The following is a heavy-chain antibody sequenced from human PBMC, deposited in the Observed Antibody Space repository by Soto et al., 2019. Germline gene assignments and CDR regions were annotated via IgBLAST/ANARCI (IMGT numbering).Heavy chain of an antibody. J-gene: IGHJ4*02. V-gene: IGHV4-31*03. Sequence: PSETLSLTCTVAGGSISGGSNYWRWIRQHPGQGLEWMRYIYYSGSTYSEPSLKSRVTLSVDTSKTQFSLKLSSVTAEGTAVYYCARTLTDSRDGYNSIPFECWGQGTMVAVSS. D-gene: IGHD5-12*01. CDR3: ARTLTDSRDGYNSIPFEC. CDR1: GGSISGGSNY. CDR2: IYYSGST.